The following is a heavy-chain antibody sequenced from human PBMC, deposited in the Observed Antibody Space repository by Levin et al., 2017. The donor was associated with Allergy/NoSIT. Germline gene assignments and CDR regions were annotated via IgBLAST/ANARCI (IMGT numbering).Heavy chain of an antibody. CDR3: ARERTYMDV. CDR2: IYYSGST. CDR1: GGSISSYY. J-gene: IGHJ6*03. Sequence: SQTLSLTCTVSGGSISSYYWSWIRQPPGKGLEWIGYIYYSGSTNYNPSLKSRVTISVDTSKNQFSLKLSSVTAADTAVYYCARERTYMDVWGKGTTVTVSS. V-gene: IGHV4-59*01.